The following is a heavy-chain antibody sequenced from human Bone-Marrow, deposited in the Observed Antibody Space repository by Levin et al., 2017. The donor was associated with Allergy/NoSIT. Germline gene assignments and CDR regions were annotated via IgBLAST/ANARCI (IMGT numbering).Heavy chain of an antibody. CDR3: VRDVYSYSYN. CDR1: GFTLSSYA. CDR2: ITSSRGRSTT. J-gene: IGHJ4*02. Sequence: QAGGSLRLSCAASGFTLSSYAMNWVRQAPGKGLEWVSTITSSRGRSTTYYADSVKGRFTISRDDSKSTLYLQMNSLRAEDTAVYYCVRDVYSYSYNWGQGDLVTVSS. D-gene: IGHD3-10*01. V-gene: IGHV3-23*01.